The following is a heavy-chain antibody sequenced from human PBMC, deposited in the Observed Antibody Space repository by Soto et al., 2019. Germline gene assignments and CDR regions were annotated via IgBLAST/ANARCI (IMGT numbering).Heavy chain of an antibody. CDR3: ARGVTMVRGVIHTPYCDY. CDR2: IYYSGST. D-gene: IGHD3-10*01. Sequence: QVQLQESGPGLVKPSQTLSLTCTVSGGSISSGGYYWSWIRQHQGKGLEWIGYIYYSGSTYYNPSLRRRVNRSVDTSKNQFSVKLSSVTAADKAVYYCARGVTMVRGVIHTPYCDYCGQGTLVSVSS. J-gene: IGHJ4*02. V-gene: IGHV4-31*03. CDR1: GGSISSGGYY.